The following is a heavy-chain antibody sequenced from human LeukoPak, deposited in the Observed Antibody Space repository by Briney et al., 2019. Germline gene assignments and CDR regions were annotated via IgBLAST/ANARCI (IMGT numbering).Heavy chain of an antibody. CDR2: INRTGNSI. V-gene: IGHV3-48*03. J-gene: IGHJ4*02. D-gene: IGHD6-13*01. CDR1: GFTVSIYE. Sequence: GGSLRLSCAAYGFTVSIYEMNWERPAPGQGREGIYYINRTGNSIYYAVSVKGRFTSSRYSAKNSLYLQMNSLRAEDTAVYYCARGPYSSNWYVDYWGQGTLVIVAS. CDR3: ARGPYSSNWYVDY.